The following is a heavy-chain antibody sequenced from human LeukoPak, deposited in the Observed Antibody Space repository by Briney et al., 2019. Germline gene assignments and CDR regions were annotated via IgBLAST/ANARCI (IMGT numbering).Heavy chain of an antibody. CDR2: INWNGGGT. CDR1: GYSFKDYG. D-gene: IGHD1-26*01. J-gene: IGHJ6*02. V-gene: IGHV3-9*01. Sequence: GGSPRLSCAATGYSFKDYGMHWVRQPPGKGLEWVSAINWNGGGTDYADSVKGRFTIFRDNAKNSLYLQLSSLRPEDTALYYCAKHLTATNTYIFFGLDVWGQGTSVTVSS. CDR3: AKHLTATNTYIFFGLDV.